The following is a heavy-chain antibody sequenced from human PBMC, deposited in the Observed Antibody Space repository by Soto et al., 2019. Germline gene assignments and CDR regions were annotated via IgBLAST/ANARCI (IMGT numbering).Heavy chain of an antibody. CDR1: GGTFSSYA. CDR2: IIPIFGTA. D-gene: IGHD6-13*01. J-gene: IGHJ6*02. Sequence: QVQLVQSGAEVKKPGSSVKVSCKASGGTFSSYAISWVRQAPGQGLEWMGGIIPIFGTANYAQKFQGRVTITADESTSTAYMELSSLRSEYTAVYYCASGSSWYTHYYYYGMDVWGQGTTVTVSS. CDR3: ASGSSWYTHYYYYGMDV. V-gene: IGHV1-69*01.